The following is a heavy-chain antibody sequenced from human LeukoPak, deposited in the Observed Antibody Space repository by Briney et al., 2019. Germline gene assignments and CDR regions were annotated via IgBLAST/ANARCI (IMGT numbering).Heavy chain of an antibody. CDR1: GFTFSSYA. D-gene: IGHD1-1*01. CDR3: AKDVTWKRASAFDY. Sequence: SGESLRLSCAASGFTFSSYAMSWVRQAPGKGLEWVSAISGSGGSTYYADSVKGRFTISRDNSKNTLYLQMNSLRAEDTAVYYCAKDVTWKRASAFDYWGQGTLVTVSS. V-gene: IGHV3-23*01. J-gene: IGHJ4*02. CDR2: ISGSGGST.